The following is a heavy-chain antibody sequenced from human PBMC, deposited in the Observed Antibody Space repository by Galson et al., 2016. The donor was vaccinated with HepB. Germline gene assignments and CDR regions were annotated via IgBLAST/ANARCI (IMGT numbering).Heavy chain of an antibody. Sequence: SVKVSCKASGFTFTSSVVQWVRQARGQRLEWIGWIVVASRNTTYAQKFQERVTITRDMSTSTAYMELSSLRSEDTAVYYCAASPYGNYGYYYYYGLDVWGQGTTVTVSS. V-gene: IGHV1-58*01. J-gene: IGHJ6*02. CDR3: AASPYGNYGYYYYYGLDV. CDR2: IVVASRNT. D-gene: IGHD4-11*01. CDR1: GFTFTSSV.